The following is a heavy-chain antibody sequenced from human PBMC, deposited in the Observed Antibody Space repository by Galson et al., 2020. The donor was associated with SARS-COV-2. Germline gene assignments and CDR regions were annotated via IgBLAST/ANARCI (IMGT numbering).Heavy chain of an antibody. CDR1: GFIINKYN. CDR2: VSSTSTYI. J-gene: IGHJ4*02. D-gene: IGHD3-9*01. CDR3: ATAPYDVLTGYSPYYFDN. V-gene: IGHV3-21*01. Sequence: GESLKISRAASGFIINKYNMNWVRQAPGKGLEWVSSVSSTSTYIYYADSVKGRFTISRDNAKNSLYLQMNSLRADDTAVYYCATAPYDVLTGYSPYYFDNWGQGTLVTVSS.